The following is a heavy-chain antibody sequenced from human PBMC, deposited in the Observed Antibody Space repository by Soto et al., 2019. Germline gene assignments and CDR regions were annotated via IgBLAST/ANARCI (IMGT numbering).Heavy chain of an antibody. CDR2: ISDDGSKK. CDR3: AKRSLVAALDY. CDR1: GFTFSSYG. Sequence: QVQLVESGGGVVQPWRSLRLSCAACGFTFSSYGMHWVRQAPGKGLELVALISDDGSKKHYADSVKGRFTISRDNSKHSLYLQLNSLKTDDTAGYYFAKRSLVAALDYWGLGTLGTVSS. D-gene: IGHD5-12*01. J-gene: IGHJ4*02. V-gene: IGHV3-30*18.